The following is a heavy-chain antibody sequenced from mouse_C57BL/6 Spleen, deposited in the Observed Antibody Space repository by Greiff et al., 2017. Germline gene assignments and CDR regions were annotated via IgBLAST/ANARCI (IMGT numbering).Heavy chain of an antibody. Sequence: QVQLQQPGAELVKPGASVKMSCKASGYPFTSYWITWVKQRPGQGLEWIGDIYPGSGSTNYNEKFKSKATRTVDTSSSTSYMQLSSLTSEDSAGYYCARFGNYGAMDYWGQGTSVTVSS. D-gene: IGHD2-1*01. J-gene: IGHJ4*01. CDR3: ARFGNYGAMDY. V-gene: IGHV1-55*01. CDR1: GYPFTSYW. CDR2: IYPGSGST.